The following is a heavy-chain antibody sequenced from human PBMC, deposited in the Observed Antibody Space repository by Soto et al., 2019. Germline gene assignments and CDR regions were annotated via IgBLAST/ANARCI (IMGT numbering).Heavy chain of an antibody. Sequence: PGGARRLSWGASGCTFSSYDMHLIRLAPAKGLEWVAVISYDGSNKYYADSVKGRFTISRDNSKNTLYLQMNSLRAEDTAVYYCAKVDSRRWRTDAFDIPGPAPMVTVS. CDR2: ISYDGSNK. V-gene: IGHV3-30*18. D-gene: IGHD6-13*01. J-gene: IGHJ3*02. CDR1: GCTFSSYD. CDR3: AKVDSRRWRTDAFDI.